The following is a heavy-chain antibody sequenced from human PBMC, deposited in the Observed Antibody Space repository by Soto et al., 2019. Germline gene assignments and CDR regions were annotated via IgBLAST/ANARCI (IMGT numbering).Heavy chain of an antibody. Sequence: GGSLRLSCAASGFTFSSYAMHWVRQAPGKGLEWVAVISYGGSNKYYADSVKGRFTISRDNSKNTLYLQMNSLRAEDTAVYYCARVPYLVVPAAPMDYWGQGTLVTVSS. V-gene: IGHV3-30-3*01. CDR1: GFTFSSYA. J-gene: IGHJ4*02. D-gene: IGHD2-2*01. CDR3: ARVPYLVVPAAPMDY. CDR2: ISYGGSNK.